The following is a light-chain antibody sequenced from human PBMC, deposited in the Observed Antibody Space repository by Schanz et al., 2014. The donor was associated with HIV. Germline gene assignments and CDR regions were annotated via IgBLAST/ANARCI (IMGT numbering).Light chain of an antibody. CDR2: GAS. CDR1: QSVSSNY. CDR3: QQYGSP. J-gene: IGKJ3*01. V-gene: IGKV3-20*01. Sequence: EIVMTQSPATLSVSPGERATLSCRASQSVSSNYLAWYQQKPGQSPRLLIYGASSRATGIPDRFSGSGSGTDFTLTISRLEPEDFAVYYCQQYGSPFGPGTKVDIK.